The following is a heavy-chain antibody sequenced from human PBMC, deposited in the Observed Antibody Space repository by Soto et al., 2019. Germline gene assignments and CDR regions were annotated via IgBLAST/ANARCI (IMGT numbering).Heavy chain of an antibody. CDR3: ANKDGDYPY. J-gene: IGHJ4*02. V-gene: IGHV3-30*18. CDR2: ISYDGSNK. Sequence: QVQLVESGGGVVQPGRSLRLSCAASGFTFSSYGMHWVRQAPGKGLEWVAVISYDGSNKYYADSVKGRFTISRDNSKSTLYLQMNSLRAEDTAVYYCANKDGDYPYWGQGTLVTVSS. CDR1: GFTFSSYG. D-gene: IGHD4-17*01.